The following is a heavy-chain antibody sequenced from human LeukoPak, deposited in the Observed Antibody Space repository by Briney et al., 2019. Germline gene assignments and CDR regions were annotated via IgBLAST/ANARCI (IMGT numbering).Heavy chain of an antibody. CDR3: ARRLAVTGRYYFDY. Sequence: SETLSLTCTVSGGSVSSGSYYWSWIRQPPGKGLEWIGYIYYSGSTNYNPSLKSRVTISVDTSKNQFSLKLSSVTAADTAVYYCARRLAVTGRYYFDYWGQGTLVTVSS. J-gene: IGHJ4*02. CDR2: IYYSGST. CDR1: GGSVSSGSYY. V-gene: IGHV4-61*01. D-gene: IGHD6-13*01.